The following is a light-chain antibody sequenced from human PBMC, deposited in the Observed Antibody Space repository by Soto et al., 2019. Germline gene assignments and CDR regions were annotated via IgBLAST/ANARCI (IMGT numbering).Light chain of an antibody. Sequence: IVMTLSPATLSVSPGGRARISSTASQSVSSNLAWYQQKPGQAPRLLIYGAATKGTSIPARLSGSGSGTEFTIPISSLQAEDFAVYYCQQYNNWPPVTFGQGTRLEIK. CDR1: QSVSSN. CDR3: QQYNNWPPVT. V-gene: IGKV3-15*01. J-gene: IGKJ5*01. CDR2: GAA.